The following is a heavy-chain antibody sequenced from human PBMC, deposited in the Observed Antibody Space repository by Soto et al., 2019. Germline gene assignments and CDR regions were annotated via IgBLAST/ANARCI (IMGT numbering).Heavy chain of an antibody. CDR1: GFTFSDYY. CDR2: ISGSGDTI. CDR3: ARVGCSASCFSDWFDP. J-gene: IGHJ5*02. Sequence: QVHLVESGGGLVKPGGSLRLSCAASGFTFSDYYMHWIRQAPGKGLEWVSYISGSGDTIHYADSVQGRFTISRDNAKSSLYLQMSSLRAEDTAVYCCARVGCSASCFSDWFDPWGQGTLVTVSS. V-gene: IGHV3-11*01. D-gene: IGHD2-2*01.